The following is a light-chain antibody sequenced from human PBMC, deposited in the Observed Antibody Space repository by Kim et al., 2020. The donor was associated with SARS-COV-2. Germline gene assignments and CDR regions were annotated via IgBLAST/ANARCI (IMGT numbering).Light chain of an antibody. CDR1: QSVSSSY. V-gene: IGKV3-20*01. J-gene: IGKJ4*01. CDR2: GAS. Sequence: HGETATLSCRASQSVSSSYLAWYQQKPGQAPRLLIYGASSRATGIPDRFSGSGSGTDFTLTISRLEPEDFAVYYCQQYGSSPPLTFGGGTKVEIK. CDR3: QQYGSSPPLT.